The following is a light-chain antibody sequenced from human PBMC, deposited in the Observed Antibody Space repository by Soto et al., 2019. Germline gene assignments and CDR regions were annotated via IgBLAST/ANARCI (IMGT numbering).Light chain of an antibody. CDR3: QQANSFPYT. CDR2: ATS. J-gene: IGKJ2*01. V-gene: IGKV1-12*01. CDR1: QGISNW. Sequence: DIQMTQSPSSVSASVGDRVTITCRASQGISNWLAWYQQKAGKAPKLLISATSTLQSGVPSRFRGSGSGTEFTLTISSLQPEDVATYYCQQANSFPYTFGQGTKLEIK.